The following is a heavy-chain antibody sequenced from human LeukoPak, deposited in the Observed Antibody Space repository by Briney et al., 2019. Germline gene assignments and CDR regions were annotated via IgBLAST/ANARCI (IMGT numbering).Heavy chain of an antibody. CDR2: INWNGGST. CDR3: ARTNDYGDHGAFDI. Sequence: GGSLRLSCAASGFTFDDYGMSWVRQAPGKGLEWVSGINWNGGSTGYADSVKGRFTISRDNAKNSLYLQMNSLRAEDTALYYCARTNDYGDHGAFDIWGQGTMVTVSS. J-gene: IGHJ3*02. V-gene: IGHV3-20*04. D-gene: IGHD4-17*01. CDR1: GFTFDDYG.